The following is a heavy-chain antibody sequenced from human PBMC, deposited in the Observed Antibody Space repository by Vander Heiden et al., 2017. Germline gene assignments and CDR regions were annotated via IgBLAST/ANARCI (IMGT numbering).Heavy chain of an antibody. CDR2: IYSGGTI. J-gene: IGHJ4*02. D-gene: IGHD1-26*01. V-gene: IGHV3-53*01. CDR3: ASGARGATWDY. Sequence: EVQLVASGGGLIQPGGSLRLSCAASGFTVSSIHMSWVRQAPGKGLEWVSLIYSGGTIYYVDSVKGRFTISRDNSKNTLYLQMNSLRAEDTAVYYCASGARGATWDYWGQGTLVTVSS. CDR1: GFTVSSIH.